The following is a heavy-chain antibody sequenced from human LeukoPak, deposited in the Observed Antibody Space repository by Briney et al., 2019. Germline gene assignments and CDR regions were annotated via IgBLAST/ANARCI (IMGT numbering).Heavy chain of an antibody. CDR2: IWYDGNKK. V-gene: IGHV3-33*01. D-gene: IGHD3-10*01. CDR1: VFTFTSCS. J-gene: IGHJ4*02. Sequence: GGSPRLSCAASVFTFTSCSMYWVRQAPGKGLEWVAIIWYDGNKKYNADSVKGGLPISGNNSKNTVYLQMDSLRAEDRPVYYGGRDNIGGAYYLDYWGEGTRVTVSA. CDR3: GRDNIGGAYYLDY.